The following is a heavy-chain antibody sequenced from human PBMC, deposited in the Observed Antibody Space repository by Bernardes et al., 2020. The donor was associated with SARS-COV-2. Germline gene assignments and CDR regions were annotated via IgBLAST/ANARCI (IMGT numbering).Heavy chain of an antibody. V-gene: IGHV3-7*01. CDR2: IGQDGSEK. CDR3: ARGDDSNRYLSRRGIDY. CDR1: GFTFSDYW. J-gene: IGHJ4*02. Sequence: GGSLRLSCAASGFTFSDYWMTWVRQAPGKGLEWVANIGQDGSEKYYVDSVKDRFTISRDNDKKSLYLQMNSLRAEDTAVYYCARGDDSNRYLSRRGIDYWGQGILVTVSS. D-gene: IGHD6-13*01.